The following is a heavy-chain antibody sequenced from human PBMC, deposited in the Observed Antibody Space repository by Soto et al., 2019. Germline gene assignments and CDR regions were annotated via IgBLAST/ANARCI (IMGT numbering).Heavy chain of an antibody. CDR1: GGSISSYY. V-gene: IGHV4-59*01. Sequence: SETLSLTCTVSGGSISSYYWSWIRQPPGKGLEWIGYIYYSGSTNYNPSLKSRVTISVDTSKNQFSLKLSSVTAADTAVYYCARVGDTAMVMAYYYGMDVWGQGTTVT. CDR3: ARVGDTAMVMAYYYGMDV. CDR2: IYYSGST. J-gene: IGHJ6*02. D-gene: IGHD5-18*01.